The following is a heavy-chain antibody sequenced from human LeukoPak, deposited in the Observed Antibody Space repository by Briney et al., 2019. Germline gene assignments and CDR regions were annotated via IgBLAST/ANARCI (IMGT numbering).Heavy chain of an antibody. CDR2: IKQDGSEK. J-gene: IGHJ4*02. Sequence: PGGSLRLSCAASGFTFSTYWMSWVRQAPGKGLEWVANIKQDGSEKYYVDSVKGRFTISRDNAKNSLYLQLNSLRAEDTAVYYCATPRGRIAARPFDYWGQGTLVTVSS. V-gene: IGHV3-7*01. CDR1: GFTFSTYW. CDR3: ATPRGRIAARPFDY. D-gene: IGHD6-6*01.